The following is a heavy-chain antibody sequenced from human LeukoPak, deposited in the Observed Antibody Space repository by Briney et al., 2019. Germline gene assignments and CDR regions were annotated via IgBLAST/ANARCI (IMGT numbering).Heavy chain of an antibody. V-gene: IGHV1-2*04. J-gene: IGHJ6*02. Sequence: GASVKVSCKASGYTFTGYYPHWVRQAPGQGLEWVGWINPNSGGTDYAQKFQGWVTMTRDTSISTAYMELSRLRSDDTAVYYCARGGATALSDNSGYVLYYYYGMDVWGQGTTVTVSS. CDR2: INPNSGGT. D-gene: IGHD5-12*01. CDR1: GYTFTGYY. CDR3: ARGGATALSDNSGYVLYYYYGMDV.